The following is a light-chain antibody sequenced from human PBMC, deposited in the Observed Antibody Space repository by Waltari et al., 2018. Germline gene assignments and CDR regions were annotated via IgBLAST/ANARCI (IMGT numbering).Light chain of an antibody. CDR1: QSVSNK. J-gene: IGKJ1*01. CDR2: DAS. CDR3: QRHDDWPWT. V-gene: IGKV3-15*01. Sequence: EVVMTQSPATLSMSPGERATLSCRASQSVSNKLAWYQQKPGLAPRLLISDASTRATGIPARFSGSGSGTEFTLIISSLQSEDFAIYYCQRHDDWPWTFGQGTKVEIK.